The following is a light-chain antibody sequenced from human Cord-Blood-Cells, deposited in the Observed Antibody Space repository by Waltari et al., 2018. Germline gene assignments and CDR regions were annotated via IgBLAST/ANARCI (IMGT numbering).Light chain of an antibody. CDR3: SSDTSSSTVV. CDR1: SSDVGGYNY. V-gene: IGLV2-14*01. CDR2: EVS. J-gene: IGLJ2*01. Sequence: QSALTQPASVSGSPGQSITISCTGTSSDVGGYNYVSWYQQHPGKAPKLMIYEVSNRPSGVCYRFSGSKSCNTASRTISGLQAEDEADYYCSSDTSSSTVVFGGGTKLTVL.